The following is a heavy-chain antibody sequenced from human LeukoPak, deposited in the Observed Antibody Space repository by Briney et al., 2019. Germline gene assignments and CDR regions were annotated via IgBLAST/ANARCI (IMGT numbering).Heavy chain of an antibody. Sequence: LVKVSCKASGDILSSFAISWVRQAPGQGLEWMGRIIPTIDITNYAQKFQDRVTITADKSTNTAYMELSSLTSEDTAMYYCARDLSIRFGQLTHEPLDYWGQGTLVTVSS. V-gene: IGHV1-69*04. CDR3: ARDLSIRFGQLTHEPLDY. CDR2: IIPTIDIT. D-gene: IGHD3-10*01. CDR1: GDILSSFA. J-gene: IGHJ4*02.